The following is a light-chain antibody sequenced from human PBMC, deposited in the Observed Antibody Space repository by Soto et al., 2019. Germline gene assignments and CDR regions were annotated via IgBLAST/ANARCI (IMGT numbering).Light chain of an antibody. CDR2: STS. Sequence: QAVVTQEPSLTVSPGGTVTLTCASSTGAVTSGHYPNWFQQKPGQAPRMLIYSTSNKHSWAPARLSGFLLGDRAALTLSGVQPEDEAEYHCLLYYGGTWVFGGGTKLTVL. CDR1: TGAVTSGHY. J-gene: IGLJ3*02. CDR3: LLYYGGTWV. V-gene: IGLV7-43*01.